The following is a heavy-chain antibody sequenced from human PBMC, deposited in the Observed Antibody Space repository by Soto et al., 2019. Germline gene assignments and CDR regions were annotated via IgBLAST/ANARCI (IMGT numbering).Heavy chain of an antibody. CDR1: GFTFSNAW. V-gene: IGHV3-15*01. CDR2: IKSKTDGGTT. CDR3: TTGGYSYGSYGY. J-gene: IGHJ4*02. D-gene: IGHD5-18*01. Sequence: RRLSCAASGFTFSNAWMSWVRQAPGKGLEWVGRIKSKTDGGTTDYAAPVKGRFTISRDDSKNTLYLQMNSLKTEDTAVYYCTTGGYSYGSYGYWGQGTLVTVSS.